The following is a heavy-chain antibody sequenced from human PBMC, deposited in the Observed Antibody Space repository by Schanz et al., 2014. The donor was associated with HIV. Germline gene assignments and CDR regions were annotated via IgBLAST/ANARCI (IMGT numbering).Heavy chain of an antibody. CDR2: MNPNSGNT. D-gene: IGHD2-8*01. V-gene: IGHV1-8*01. J-gene: IGHJ4*02. CDR3: ARGARDCTNGVCGGYYFDY. CDR1: GGTFSSHA. Sequence: QVQLVQSGAEVKKPGSSVKVSCKASGGTFSSHAISWVRQAPGQGLEWMGWMNPNSGNTGYAQKFQGRVTLTRNTSISTAYMELSSLTSEDTAVYYCARGARDCTNGVCGGYYFDYWGQGTLVTVSS.